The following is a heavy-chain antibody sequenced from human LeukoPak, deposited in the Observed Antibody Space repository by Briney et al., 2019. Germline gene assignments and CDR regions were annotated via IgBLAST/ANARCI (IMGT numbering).Heavy chain of an antibody. V-gene: IGHV3-7*01. CDR3: ARSARSTAPYTIFGVVIKTPPSDAFDI. D-gene: IGHD3-3*01. CDR1: GFTFSSYW. Sequence: GGSLRLSCAASGFTFSSYWMSWVRQAPGKGLEWVANIKQDGSEKYYVDSVKGRFTISRDNAKNSLYLQMNSLRAEDTAVYYCARSARSTAPYTIFGVVIKTPPSDAFDIWGQGTMVTVSS. J-gene: IGHJ3*02. CDR2: IKQDGSEK.